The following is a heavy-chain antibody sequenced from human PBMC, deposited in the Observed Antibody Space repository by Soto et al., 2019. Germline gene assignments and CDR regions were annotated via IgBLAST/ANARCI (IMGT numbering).Heavy chain of an antibody. CDR3: ARANYFDSSGPFGY. V-gene: IGHV4-31*03. Sequence: SETLSLTCTVSGGSISSGGYYWSWNRQHPGKGLEWIGYIYYSGSTYYNPSLESRVTLSVDTSRKQFSLKVSSVTAADTAVYYCARANYFDSSGPFGYWGPGTLVTVSS. D-gene: IGHD3-22*01. J-gene: IGHJ4*02. CDR1: GGSISSGGYY. CDR2: IYYSGST.